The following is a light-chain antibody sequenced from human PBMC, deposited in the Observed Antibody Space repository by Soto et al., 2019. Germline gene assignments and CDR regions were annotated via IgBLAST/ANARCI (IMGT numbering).Light chain of an antibody. CDR2: SNN. J-gene: IGLJ2*01. CDR1: SSNIRSNT. CDR3: AAWDDSLNGVV. V-gene: IGLV1-44*01. Sequence: QSVLTQPPSASGTPGQSGTISCSGSSSNIRSNTVNWYQQLPGTAPKLLIYSNNQRPSGVPDRFSGSKSGTSASLAISGLQSEDEADYYCAAWDDSLNGVVFGGGTKLTVL.